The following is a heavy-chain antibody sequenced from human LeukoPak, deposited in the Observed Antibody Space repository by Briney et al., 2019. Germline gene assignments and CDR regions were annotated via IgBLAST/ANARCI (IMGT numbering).Heavy chain of an antibody. J-gene: IGHJ2*01. Sequence: GASVKVSCKASGYTFTSYDINWVRQATGQGLEWMGWMNPNSGNTGYAQKFQGRVTMTRNTSISTAYMELSSLRSEDTAVYYCARLSAISSVAGTSYWYFDLWDRGTLVTVSS. CDR2: MNPNSGNT. D-gene: IGHD6-19*01. CDR3: ARLSAISSVAGTSYWYFDL. V-gene: IGHV1-8*01. CDR1: GYTFTSYD.